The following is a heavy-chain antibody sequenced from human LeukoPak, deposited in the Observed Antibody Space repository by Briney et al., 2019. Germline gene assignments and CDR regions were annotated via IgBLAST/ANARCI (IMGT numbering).Heavy chain of an antibody. Sequence: GESLKISCWGSGYSFTSYWIGWVRQMPGKGLEWMGIIYPGDSDTRYSPSFQGQVTISADKSISTAYLQWSSLKASDTAMYYCARRGDHSSSWYLIDYWGQGTLVTVSS. CDR1: GYSFTSYW. V-gene: IGHV5-51*01. J-gene: IGHJ4*02. CDR2: IYPGDSDT. CDR3: ARRGDHSSSWYLIDY. D-gene: IGHD6-13*01.